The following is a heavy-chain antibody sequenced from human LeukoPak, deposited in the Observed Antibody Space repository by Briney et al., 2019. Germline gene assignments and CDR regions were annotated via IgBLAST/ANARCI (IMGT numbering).Heavy chain of an antibody. CDR1: GDSIDSSTYY. CDR2: IYYSGGT. Sequence: SETLSLTCTVSGDSIDSSTYYWGWIRQPPGKGLEWIGSIYYSGGTYSNPSPKSRVTISIDTSKNQFSLKLSSVTAADTAMYYCARLGFTMILVATTWGQGTLVTVSS. V-gene: IGHV4-39*01. J-gene: IGHJ4*02. D-gene: IGHD3-22*01. CDR3: ARLGFTMILVATT.